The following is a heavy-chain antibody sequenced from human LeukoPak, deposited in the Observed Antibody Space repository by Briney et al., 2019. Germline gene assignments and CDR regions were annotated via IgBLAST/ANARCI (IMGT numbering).Heavy chain of an antibody. J-gene: IGHJ3*02. D-gene: IGHD1-1*01. Sequence: ASVTVSCKASGYTFTSYGISWVRQAPGQGLEWMGWISAYNGNTNYAQTLQGRVTMTTDTSTSTAYRELRSLRSDDTAVYYCGTGTDAFDIWGQGTMVTVSS. V-gene: IGHV1-18*01. CDR1: GYTFTSYG. CDR3: GTGTDAFDI. CDR2: ISAYNGNT.